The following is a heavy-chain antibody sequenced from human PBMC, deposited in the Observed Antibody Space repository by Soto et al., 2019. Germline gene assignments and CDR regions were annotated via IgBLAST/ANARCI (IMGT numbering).Heavy chain of an antibody. V-gene: IGHV4-34*02. D-gene: IGHD3-16*01. J-gene: IGHJ4*02. CDR3: SRGRDAYKMGNY. Sequence: QVQLQQWGAGLLKPSETLSLTCAVYGGSFSGYFWSWIRQPPGKGPEWIGEIDHSGNINYNPSLKNRGTLSVEHSQNPVLLKLNSVTAADTAVYYCSRGRDAYKMGNYWGQGTLVTVSS. CDR1: GGSFSGYF. CDR2: IDHSGNI.